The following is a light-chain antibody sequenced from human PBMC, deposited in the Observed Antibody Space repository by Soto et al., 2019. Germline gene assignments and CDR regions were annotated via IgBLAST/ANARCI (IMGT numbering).Light chain of an antibody. Sequence: QSALTQPASVSGSPGQSIAISCTGTSSDVGGYDYVSWYQQYPGRAPKLMIYDVSNRPSGVSTRFSGSKSGNTAALTISGLQAEDEADYYCSSYTSSNFYVFGAGTKVTVL. CDR3: SSYTSSNFYV. V-gene: IGLV2-14*03. CDR2: DVS. J-gene: IGLJ1*01. CDR1: SSDVGGYDY.